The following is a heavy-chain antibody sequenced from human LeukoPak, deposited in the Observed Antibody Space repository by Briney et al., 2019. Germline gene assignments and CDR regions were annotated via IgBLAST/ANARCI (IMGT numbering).Heavy chain of an antibody. CDR1: GYTFTTYD. CDR3: ARGRGSGHKENWFDP. D-gene: IGHD6-19*01. J-gene: IGHJ5*02. CDR2: MNPNSGNT. Sequence: ASVKVSCRASGYTFTTYDINWVRQATGQGLEWMGWMNPNSGNTGYTQRFQGRVTMTRNTSISTAYMELSSLRSEDTAVYYCARGRGSGHKENWFDPWGQGTLVTVSS. V-gene: IGHV1-8*01.